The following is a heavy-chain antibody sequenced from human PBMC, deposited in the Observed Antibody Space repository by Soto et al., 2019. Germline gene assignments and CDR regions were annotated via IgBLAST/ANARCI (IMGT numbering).Heavy chain of an antibody. CDR2: IYPSDSDT. V-gene: IGHV5-51*01. CDR1: GYPFTTNW. D-gene: IGHD5-12*01. Sequence: RPSLNLSCKGSGYPFTTNWIAWVRQMPGKGLERVGIIYPSDSDTTYSPSFRGQVTISVDKSTSTAYLQWSSLKASDTAIYYCARGSGYHNYWGQGTLVTVS. CDR3: ARGSGYHNY. J-gene: IGHJ4*02.